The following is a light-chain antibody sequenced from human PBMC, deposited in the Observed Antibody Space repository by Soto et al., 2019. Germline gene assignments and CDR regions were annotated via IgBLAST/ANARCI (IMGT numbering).Light chain of an antibody. CDR2: YDS. Sequence: SYELTQPPSVSVAPGKTARITCGGNNIGSKSVHWYQQKPCQAPVLVIYYDSDRPSGIPERFSGSNSGNTATLTISRVEAGDEADYYFHVWDSSSDHYVFGTGTK. CDR1: NIGSKS. CDR3: HVWDSSSDHYV. V-gene: IGLV3-21*04. J-gene: IGLJ1*01.